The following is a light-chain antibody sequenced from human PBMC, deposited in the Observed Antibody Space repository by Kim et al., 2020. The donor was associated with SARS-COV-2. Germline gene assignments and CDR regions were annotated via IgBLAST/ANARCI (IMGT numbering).Light chain of an antibody. V-gene: IGKV3-20*01. Sequence: EIVLTQSPGTLSLSPGERATLSCRASQSVSSSYLAWYQQKPGQAPRLLIYGASSRATGIPDRFSGSGSGTDFTLTISRLEPEDFAVYYCQQYYSSPYTFGQET. CDR2: GAS. J-gene: IGKJ2*01. CDR3: QQYYSSPYT. CDR1: QSVSSSY.